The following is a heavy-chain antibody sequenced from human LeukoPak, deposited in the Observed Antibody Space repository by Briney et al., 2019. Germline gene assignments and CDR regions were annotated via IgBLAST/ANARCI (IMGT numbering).Heavy chain of an antibody. V-gene: IGHV3-66*01. CDR1: GFTFSSNY. J-gene: IGHJ4*02. Sequence: GGSLRLSCAASGFTFSSNYMSWVRQAPGKGLEWVSVIYSGGGTYYADSVKGRFTISRDNSKNTLYLQMNSLRAEDTAVYYCARFILWFGGPGGFDYWGQGTLVTVSS. D-gene: IGHD3-10*01. CDR3: ARFILWFGGPGGFDY. CDR2: IYSGGGT.